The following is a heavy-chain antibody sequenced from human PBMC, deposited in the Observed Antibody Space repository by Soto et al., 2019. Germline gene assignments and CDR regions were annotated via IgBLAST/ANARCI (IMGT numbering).Heavy chain of an antibody. CDR3: ATSYGSGSRPFDY. J-gene: IGHJ4*02. V-gene: IGHV1-69*02. Sequence: QVQLVQSGAEVKKPGSSVKVSCKASGDTFNFYTISWVRQAPGQGLEWMGRIIPMLGMSNYAQKFQDRVTIIADKSTSTAYMQLSSLRSEDTAIYYCATSYGSGSRPFDYWGQGTLVTLS. CDR1: GDTFNFYT. D-gene: IGHD3-10*01. CDR2: IIPMLGMS.